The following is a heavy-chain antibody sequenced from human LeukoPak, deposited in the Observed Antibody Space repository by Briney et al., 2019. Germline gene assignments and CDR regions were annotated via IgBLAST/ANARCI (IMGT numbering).Heavy chain of an antibody. CDR1: GYTFTGYY. CDR2: INPNSGGT. Sequence: PGASVMVSCKASGYTFTGYYMHWLRQAPGQGLEWMGWINPNSGGTNYAQTFQGRVTMTRDTSISTAYMELSRLRSDDTAVYYCARRGYCSSSSCYNEDNFDYWGQGTLVTVSS. D-gene: IGHD2-2*01. J-gene: IGHJ4*02. V-gene: IGHV1-2*02. CDR3: ARRGYCSSSSCYNEDNFDY.